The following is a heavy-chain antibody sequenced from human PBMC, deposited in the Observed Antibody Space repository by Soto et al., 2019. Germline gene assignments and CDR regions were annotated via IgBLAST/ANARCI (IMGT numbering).Heavy chain of an antibody. V-gene: IGHV3-74*01. CDR2: IDNAGTDS. CDR3: ARGWFGPDV. J-gene: IGHJ6*04. D-gene: IGHD3-10*01. Sequence: EVQLVESGGGLVQPGGSLRLSCAASGFTLSGRSMHWVRQAPGKGLVWVSGIDNAGTDSTYADSVKGRVTSSRDNAKNMLYLQMNGLAVEDTAVYYCARGWFGPDVWGKGTTVTVSS. CDR1: GFTLSGRS.